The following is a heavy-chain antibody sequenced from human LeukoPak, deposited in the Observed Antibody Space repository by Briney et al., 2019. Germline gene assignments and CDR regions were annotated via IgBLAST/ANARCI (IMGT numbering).Heavy chain of an antibody. Sequence: GGSLRLSCAASGFRFSDHHMEWVRQAPGKGLEWVAHIKEDESDEYYVDSVRGRFTASRDNAKNSVNLQMNSLRVEDTAVYYCARWRGRQSEFDYWGQGTLVTVSS. D-gene: IGHD1-1*01. V-gene: IGHV3-7*01. CDR3: ARWRGRQSEFDY. CDR1: GFRFSDHH. CDR2: IKEDESDE. J-gene: IGHJ4*02.